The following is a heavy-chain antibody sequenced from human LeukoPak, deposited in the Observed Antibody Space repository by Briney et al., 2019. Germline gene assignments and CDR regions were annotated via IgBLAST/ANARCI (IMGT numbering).Heavy chain of an antibody. V-gene: IGHV4-34*01. J-gene: IGHJ3*02. CDR1: GGSFSGYY. CDR3: ARVRKVAYYDFWSGLNHDAFDI. Sequence: SETLSLTCAVYGGSFSGYYWSWIRQPPGKGLEWIGEINHSGSTNYNPSLKSRVTISVDTFKNQFSLKLSSVAAADTAVYYCARVRKVAYYDFWSGLNHDAFDIWGQGTMVTVSS. CDR2: INHSGST. D-gene: IGHD3-3*01.